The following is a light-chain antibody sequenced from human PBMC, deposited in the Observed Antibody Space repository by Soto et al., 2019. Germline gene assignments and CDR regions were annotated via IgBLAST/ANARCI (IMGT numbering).Light chain of an antibody. CDR3: QHYGRSPVT. CDR2: GAS. CDR1: QSVSSSY. V-gene: IGKV3-20*01. J-gene: IGKJ1*01. Sequence: EIVLTQSPGTLSLSPGERATLSCRASQSVSSSYLAWYQQKPVQAPRRLIYGASSRSTGIPVRFSGSGSGTDFTLTTSKLEPADFAVYYCQHYGRSPVTFGQGTKVEFK.